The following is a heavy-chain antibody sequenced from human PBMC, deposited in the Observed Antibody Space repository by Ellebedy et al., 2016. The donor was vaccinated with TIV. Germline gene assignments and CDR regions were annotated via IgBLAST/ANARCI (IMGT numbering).Heavy chain of an antibody. Sequence: MPSETLSLTCVVDGGPFSAYYWSWIRQSPGKGLEWLGEINDSGSTTYNPSLRSRVSISVDTSKKQVSLNVTSVTAADTAVYYCARVARWSYYYGMDVWGQGATVTVSS. D-gene: IGHD4-23*01. CDR1: GGPFSAYY. J-gene: IGHJ6*01. CDR3: ARVARWSYYYGMDV. V-gene: IGHV4-34*01. CDR2: INDSGST.